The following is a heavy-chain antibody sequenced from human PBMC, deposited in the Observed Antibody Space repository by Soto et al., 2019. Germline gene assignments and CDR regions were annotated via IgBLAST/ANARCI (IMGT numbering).Heavy chain of an antibody. CDR3: ARDMGRHIVVVTAIRPDYGMDV. CDR1: GYTFTSYY. V-gene: IGHV1-46*01. D-gene: IGHD2-21*02. J-gene: IGHJ6*02. CDR2: INPNGGST. Sequence: ASVKVSCKASGYTFTSYYIHWVRQAPGQGLEWMVLINPNGGSTTYAQKFQDRVIVTRDMSTTTVYMYLSSLRSEDTAVYYCARDMGRHIVVVTAIRPDYGMDVWGQGSIVTVSS.